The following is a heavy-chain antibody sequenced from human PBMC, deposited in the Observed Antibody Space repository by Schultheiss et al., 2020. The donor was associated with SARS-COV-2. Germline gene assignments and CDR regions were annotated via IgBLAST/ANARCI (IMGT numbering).Heavy chain of an antibody. CDR1: GFNFDAYA. Sequence: GGSLRLSCAASGFNFDAYAMHWVRQAPGKGLEWVSSISSSSSYIYYADSVKGRFTISRDTSKNTLYLQMNSLTAEDTAMYYCAGKLQSAYWGQGTLVTVSS. CDR3: AGKLQSAY. J-gene: IGHJ4*02. CDR2: ISSSSSYI. V-gene: IGHV3-21*01. D-gene: IGHD4-11*01.